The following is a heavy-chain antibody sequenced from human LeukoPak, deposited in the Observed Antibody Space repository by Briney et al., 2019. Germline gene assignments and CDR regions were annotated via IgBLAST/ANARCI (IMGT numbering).Heavy chain of an antibody. V-gene: IGHV3-23*01. Sequence: GSLRLSCAASGLIFDDHGMSWVRQAPGKGLEWVSAISSSGGSTYYADSVKGRFTVSRDNSKNTLSLQMNSLRAEDTAVYYCAKESRVTTSGDAFDIWGQGTMVSVSS. CDR1: GLIFDDHG. J-gene: IGHJ3*02. CDR3: AKESRVTTSGDAFDI. D-gene: IGHD2-21*02. CDR2: ISSSGGST.